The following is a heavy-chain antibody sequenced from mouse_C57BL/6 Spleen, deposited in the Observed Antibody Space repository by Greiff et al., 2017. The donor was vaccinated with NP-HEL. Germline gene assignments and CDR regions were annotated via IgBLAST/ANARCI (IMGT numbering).Heavy chain of an antibody. CDR2: ISDGGSYT. V-gene: IGHV5-4*01. CDR1: GFTFSSYA. CDR3: ARAPSITTVVAGY. Sequence: EVQLVESGGGLVKPGGSLKLSCAASGFTFSSYAMSWVRQTPEKRLEWVATISDGGSYTYYPDNVKGRFTISGDNAKNNLYLQMSHLKSEDTAMYYCARAPSITTVVAGYWGQGTSVTVSS. J-gene: IGHJ4*01. D-gene: IGHD1-1*01.